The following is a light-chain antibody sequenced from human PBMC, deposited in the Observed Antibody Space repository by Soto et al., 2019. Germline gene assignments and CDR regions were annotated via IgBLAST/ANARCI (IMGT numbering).Light chain of an antibody. V-gene: IGLV1-40*01. CDR2: GNS. CDR3: QSYDSSLSGVE. Sequence: QPVLTQPPSVSGAPGQRVTISCTGSSSNIGAGYDVHWYQQFPGTAPKLLIYGNSNRPSGVPDRFSGSKSGTAASLAITGLQAEDEADYYCQSYDSSLSGVEFGGGTKLTVL. J-gene: IGLJ2*01. CDR1: SSNIGAGYD.